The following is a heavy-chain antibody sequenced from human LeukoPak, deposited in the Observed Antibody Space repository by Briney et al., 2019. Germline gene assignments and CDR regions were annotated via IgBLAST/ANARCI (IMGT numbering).Heavy chain of an antibody. J-gene: IGHJ4*02. Sequence: GGSLRLSCAASGFTFSNAWMSWVRQAPGKGLEWVGRIKSKTDGGTTDYAAPVKGRFTISRDDSKNTLYLQMNSLKTEDTAVYYCTTCVLRYFDWLLECLDYWGQGTLVTVSS. CDR2: IKSKTDGGTT. V-gene: IGHV3-15*01. CDR1: GFTFSNAW. D-gene: IGHD3-9*01. CDR3: TTCVLRYFDWLLECLDY.